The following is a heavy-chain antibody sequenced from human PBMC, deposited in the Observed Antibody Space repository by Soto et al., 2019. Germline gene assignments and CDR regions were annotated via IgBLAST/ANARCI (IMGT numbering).Heavy chain of an antibody. J-gene: IGHJ4*02. V-gene: IGHV4-59*08. CDR1: GGSINSYY. CDR2: IYYSGST. CDR3: ARHHCTSTNCYAHFDQ. Sequence: PSETLSLTCTVSGGSINSYYWSWIRQSPGKGLEWIGYIYYSGSTNYNPSLKSRVTISVDTSKNQCSLKLSSVTAADTAVYYCARHHCTSTNCYAHFDQWGQGTLVTVSS. D-gene: IGHD2-2*01.